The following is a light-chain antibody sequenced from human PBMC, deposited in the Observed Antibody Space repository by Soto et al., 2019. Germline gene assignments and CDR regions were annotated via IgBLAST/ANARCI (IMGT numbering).Light chain of an antibody. CDR3: QQYGRTSWT. V-gene: IGKV3-20*01. Sequence: EIVLTQSPGTLSLSPGEGATLSCRASQSVSTNFFAWYQQKPGQAPRLLIYGASTRATGIPDRFSGSGSGTDFTLTISRLEPEEFAVYYCQQYGRTSWTFGQGTTVDIK. J-gene: IGKJ1*01. CDR1: QSVSTNF. CDR2: GAS.